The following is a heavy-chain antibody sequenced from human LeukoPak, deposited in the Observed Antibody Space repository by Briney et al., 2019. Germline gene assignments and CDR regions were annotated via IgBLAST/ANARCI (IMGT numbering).Heavy chain of an antibody. D-gene: IGHD5-12*01. CDR3: AKGGYSGSSHFDY. CDR2: ISYDGSNK. J-gene: IGHJ4*02. Sequence: GGSLRLSCAASGFTFSSYGMHWVRQAPGKGMEWVAVISYDGSNKYYADSVKGRFTISRDNSKNTLYLQMNSLRAEDTAVYYCAKGGYSGSSHFDYWGQGTLVTVSS. CDR1: GFTFSSYG. V-gene: IGHV3-30*18.